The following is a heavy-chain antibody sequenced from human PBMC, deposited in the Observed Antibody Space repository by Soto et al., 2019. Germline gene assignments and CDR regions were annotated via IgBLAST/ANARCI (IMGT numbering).Heavy chain of an antibody. CDR2: IYPGDSDT. D-gene: IGHD5-12*01. J-gene: IGHJ4*02. V-gene: IGHV5-51*01. CDR1: GYSFTSYC. CDR3: ARLKRDGYNYSPLYY. Sequence: GESLKISCKGSGYSFTSYCIGWVRQMPGKGLEWMGIIYPGDSDTRYSPSFQGQVTISADKSISTAYLQWSSLKASDTAMYYCARLKRDGYNYSPLYYWGQGTLVTVSS.